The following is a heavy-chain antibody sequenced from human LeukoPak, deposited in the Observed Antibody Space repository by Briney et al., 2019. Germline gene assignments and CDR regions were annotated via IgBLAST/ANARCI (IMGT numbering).Heavy chain of an antibody. CDR3: ARDSNIVVVVAATKTNWFDP. Sequence: GGSLRLSCAASRFTFSDYYMSWIRQAPGKGLEWVSYISSSGSTIYYADSVKGRFTISRDNDKNSLYLQMNSLRAEDTAVYYCARDSNIVVVVAATKTNWFDPWGQGTLVTVSS. J-gene: IGHJ5*02. V-gene: IGHV3-11*04. CDR1: RFTFSDYY. D-gene: IGHD2-15*01. CDR2: ISSSGSTI.